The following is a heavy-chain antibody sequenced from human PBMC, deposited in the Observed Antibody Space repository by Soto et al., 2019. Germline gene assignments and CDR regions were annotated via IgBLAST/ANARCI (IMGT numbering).Heavy chain of an antibody. CDR1: GGTFSSYA. Sequence: ASVKVSCKASGGTFSSYAISWVRQAPGQGLEWMGGIIPIFGTANYAQKFQGRVTITADKSTSTAYMELSSLRSEDTAVYYCARDYVDTAMPDYYYYGMDVWGQGTTVTVS. V-gene: IGHV1-69*06. D-gene: IGHD5-18*01. CDR2: IIPIFGTA. CDR3: ARDYVDTAMPDYYYYGMDV. J-gene: IGHJ6*02.